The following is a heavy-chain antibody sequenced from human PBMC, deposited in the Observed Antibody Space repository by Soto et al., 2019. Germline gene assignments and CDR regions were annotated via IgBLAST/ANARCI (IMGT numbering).Heavy chain of an antibody. Sequence: PGGSLRLSCAASGFTFSSYGMSWVRQAPGKGLEWVSGISGSGGGTYYADSVKGRFTISRDNSGNALHLQMNSLRAEDTAVYYCAKGGRDYYDSRPPPFDYWGQGTLVTVSS. CDR1: GFTFSSYG. V-gene: IGHV3-23*01. CDR2: ISGSGGGT. J-gene: IGHJ4*02. CDR3: AKGGRDYYDSRPPPFDY. D-gene: IGHD3-22*01.